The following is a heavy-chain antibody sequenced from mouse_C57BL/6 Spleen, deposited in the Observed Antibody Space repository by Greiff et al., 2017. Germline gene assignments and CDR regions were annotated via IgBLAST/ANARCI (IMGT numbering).Heavy chain of an antibody. Sequence: EVQLVESGGGLVKPGGSLKLSCAASGFTFSSYAMSWVRQTPEKRLEWVATISDGGSYTYYPDNVKGRFTISRDNAKNNLSLQMSHLKSEDTAMYYCAREGKLQHYFDYWRQGTTLTVSS. V-gene: IGHV5-4*01. CDR1: GFTFSSYA. D-gene: IGHD2-1*01. J-gene: IGHJ2*01. CDR2: ISDGGSYT. CDR3: AREGKLQHYFDY.